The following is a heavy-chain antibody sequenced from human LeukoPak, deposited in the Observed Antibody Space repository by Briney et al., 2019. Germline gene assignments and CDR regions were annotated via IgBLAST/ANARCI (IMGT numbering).Heavy chain of an antibody. CDR1: GGSISSHY. CDR2: IYYSGST. V-gene: IGHV4-59*11. Sequence: PSETLSLTCTVSGGSISSHYWNWIRQPPGKGLEWIGYIYYSGSTNYNPSLKSRVTISVDTSKNQFSLKLSSVTAADTAVYYCARTSRYTSSWLYYYYGMDVWGQGTTVTVFS. CDR3: ARTSRYTSSWLYYYYGMDV. J-gene: IGHJ6*02. D-gene: IGHD6-13*01.